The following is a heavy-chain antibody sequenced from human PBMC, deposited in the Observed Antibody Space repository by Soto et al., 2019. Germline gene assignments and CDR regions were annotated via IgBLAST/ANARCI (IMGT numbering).Heavy chain of an antibody. J-gene: IGHJ5*02. CDR1: GGSLDSGDYY. Sequence: PSETLSLTCTVSGGSLDSGDYYWSWIRQPPGKGLEWIGYVYYSGTTNYNPFLKSRVTLSLDKSKNQFSLKMNSVTAEDTAVYFCAREAYGSSSGSRGNWFDPWGQGTLVTVSS. CDR3: AREAYGSSSGSRGNWFDP. D-gene: IGHD6-6*01. V-gene: IGHV4-61*08. CDR2: VYYSGTT.